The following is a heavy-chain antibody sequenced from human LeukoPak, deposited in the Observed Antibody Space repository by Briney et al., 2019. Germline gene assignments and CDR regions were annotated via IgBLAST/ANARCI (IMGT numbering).Heavy chain of an antibody. V-gene: IGHV3-23*01. CDR2: ISGSGGST. CDR3: AKGLSTNYYYGMDV. D-gene: IGHD2-2*01. CDR1: GFTFSSYA. J-gene: IGHJ6*02. Sequence: GGSLRVSSAASGFTFSSYAMSWVRQAPGKGLEWVSAISGSGGSTYYADSVKGRFTISRDNSKNTLYLQMNSLRAEDTAVYYCAKGLSTNYYYGMDVWGQGTTVTVSS.